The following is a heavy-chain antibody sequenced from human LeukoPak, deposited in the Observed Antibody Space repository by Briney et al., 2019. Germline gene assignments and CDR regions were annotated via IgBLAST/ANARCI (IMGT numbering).Heavy chain of an antibody. CDR1: GYTFTGYY. CDR2: INPNSGGT. J-gene: IGHJ3*02. V-gene: IGHV1-2*04. CDR3: ARGWFGDPLNAFGI. Sequence: ASVKVPCKASGYTFTGYYMHWVRQAPGQGLEWMGWINPNSGGTNYAQKFQGWVTMTRDTSISTAYMELSRLRSDDTAVYYCARGWFGDPLNAFGIWGQGTMVTVSS. D-gene: IGHD3-10*01.